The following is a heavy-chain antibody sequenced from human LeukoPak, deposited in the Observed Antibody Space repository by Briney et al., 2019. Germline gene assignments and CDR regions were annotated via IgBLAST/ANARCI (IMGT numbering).Heavy chain of an antibody. D-gene: IGHD2-2*01. CDR3: ARRSPGPARAVMDV. CDR1: GGSISSYY. V-gene: IGHV4-59*08. CDR2: IYYSGST. Sequence: PSETLSLTCTVSGGSISSYYWSWIRQPPGKGLEWIGYIYYSGSTNYNPSLKSRVTISVDTSKNQFSLKLSSVTAADTAVYYCARRSPGPARAVMDVWGQGTTATVSS. J-gene: IGHJ6*02.